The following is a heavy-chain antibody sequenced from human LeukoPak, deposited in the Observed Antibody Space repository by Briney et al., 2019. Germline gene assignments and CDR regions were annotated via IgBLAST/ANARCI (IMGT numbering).Heavy chain of an antibody. CDR3: ATSSGYSSGWYDNWFDP. J-gene: IGHJ5*02. D-gene: IGHD6-19*01. Sequence: GASVKVSCKVSGYTLTELSMHWERQAPGKGLEWMGGFDPEDGETIYAQKFQGRVTMTEDTSTDTAYMELSSLRSEDTAVYYCATSSGYSSGWYDNWFDPWGQGTLVTVSS. CDR1: GYTLTELS. CDR2: FDPEDGET. V-gene: IGHV1-24*01.